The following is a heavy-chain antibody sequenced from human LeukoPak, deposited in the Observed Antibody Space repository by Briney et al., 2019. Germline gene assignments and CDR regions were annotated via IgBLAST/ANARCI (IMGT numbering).Heavy chain of an antibody. CDR3: ARGRDGSQSPIDD. Sequence: QAGGSLRLSCAASGFTVSSNYMSWVRQAPGKGLEWVSVIYSCGSTYYADSVKGRFTISRDNAKNSLYLQMNSLRAEDTAVYYCARGRDGSQSPIDDWGQGTLVTVSS. D-gene: IGHD5-24*01. V-gene: IGHV3-66*03. J-gene: IGHJ4*02. CDR2: IYSCGST. CDR1: GFTVSSNY.